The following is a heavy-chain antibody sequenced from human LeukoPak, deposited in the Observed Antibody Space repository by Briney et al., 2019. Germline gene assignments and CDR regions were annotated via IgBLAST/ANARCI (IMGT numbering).Heavy chain of an antibody. V-gene: IGHV3-9*01. J-gene: IGHJ4*02. D-gene: IGHD2-21*02. CDR3: AKGSGGDFY. CDR1: GFTFDDYA. CDR2: ISWNRGSI. Sequence: GRSLRLSCAASGFTFDDYAMHWVRQAPGKGLEWVSGISWNRGSIGYADSVKGRFTISRDNAKNSLYLQMNSLRAEDTALYYCAKGSGGDFYWGQGTLVTVSS.